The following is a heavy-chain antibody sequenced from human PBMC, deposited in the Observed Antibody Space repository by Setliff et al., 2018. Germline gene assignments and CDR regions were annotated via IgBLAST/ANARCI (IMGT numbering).Heavy chain of an antibody. CDR1: GGSISSGGYY. J-gene: IGHJ5*02. V-gene: IGHV4-31*03. CDR2: ISYSGNT. D-gene: IGHD3-10*01. CDR3: ARNGRYYGSGGKWFDP. Sequence: PSETLSLTCTVSGGSISSGGYYWSWIRQHPGKGLEWIGYISYSGNTYYNPSLESRVTISVDTSKNQFSLKLSSVTAADTAVYYCARNGRYYGSGGKWFDPWGQGTLVTVSS.